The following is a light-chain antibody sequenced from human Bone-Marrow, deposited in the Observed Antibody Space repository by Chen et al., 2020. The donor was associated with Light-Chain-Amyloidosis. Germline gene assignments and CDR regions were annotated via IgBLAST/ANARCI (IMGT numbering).Light chain of an antibody. CDR2: MVS. CDR1: QTLLDSDDGNTY. J-gene: IGKJ4*01. CDR3: MQRIEFPFT. V-gene: IGKV2-40*01. Sequence: DIEMTQTPLSLSVTPGEPASISCRSSQTLLDSDDGNTYLDWFLQKPGQSPQLLIYMVSHRASGVPDRFSGSGSGTDFTLKISRVEAEDVGVYYCMQRIEFPFTFGGGTKVEIK.